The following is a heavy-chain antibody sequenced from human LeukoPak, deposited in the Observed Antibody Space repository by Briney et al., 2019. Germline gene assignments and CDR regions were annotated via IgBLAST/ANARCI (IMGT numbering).Heavy chain of an antibody. CDR2: IYPGDSDT. CDR3: ARQVNYFDSSGYQV. V-gene: IGHV5-51*01. CDR1: GYNFASHW. Sequence: GQSLKISCQGSGYNFASHWIGWVRQMPGKGLEWMGIIYPGDSDTRYSPSFEGQVTISVDRSISTAYLQWSSLKASDTATYYCARQVNYFDSSGYQVWGQGTLVTVSS. J-gene: IGHJ4*02. D-gene: IGHD3-22*01.